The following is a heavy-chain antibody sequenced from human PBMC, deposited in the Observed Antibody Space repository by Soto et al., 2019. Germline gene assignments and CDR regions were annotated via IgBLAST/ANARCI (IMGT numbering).Heavy chain of an antibody. Sequence: SETLSLTCTVSGASIKSSNYFWGRIRQPPGKGLEFVGSIHSSGGTYYNPSLKSRVTVSVDLSNSHFSLSLKSLTATDTAVYYCGRLAEAATGHTDFDFWGQGTLVTVSS. CDR1: GASIKSSNYF. D-gene: IGHD2-15*01. V-gene: IGHV4-39*02. J-gene: IGHJ4*02. CDR2: IHSSGGT. CDR3: GRLAEAATGHTDFDF.